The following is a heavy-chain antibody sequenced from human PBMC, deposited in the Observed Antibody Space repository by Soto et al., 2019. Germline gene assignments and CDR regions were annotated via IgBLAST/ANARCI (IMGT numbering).Heavy chain of an antibody. CDR2: IWYDGSNK. J-gene: IGHJ6*02. CDR3: ARDGQSLAPYALDV. D-gene: IGHD6-19*01. V-gene: IGHV3-33*01. Sequence: QVQVVESGGGVVQPGRSLRLSCTASGFTFSGHAMHWVRQAPGKGLEWVAQIWYDGSNKYYADSVKGRFTISRDNSKNTLYVHMDSLRVEDTAVYYCARDGQSLAPYALDVWGQGTSVTVSS. CDR1: GFTFSGHA.